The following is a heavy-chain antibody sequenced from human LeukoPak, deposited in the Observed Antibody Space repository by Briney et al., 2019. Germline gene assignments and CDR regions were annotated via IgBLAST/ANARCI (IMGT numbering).Heavy chain of an antibody. CDR1: GFTFDNYG. D-gene: IGHD3-10*02. V-gene: IGHV3-20*04. J-gene: IGHJ6*04. Sequence: GGSLRLSCVASGFTFDNYGMNWVRQVPGKGLEWVSGISWNGGSTGYADSVKGRFTISRDNAKNSLYLQMNSLRAEDTAVYYCAELGITMIGGVWGKGTTVTISS. CDR2: ISWNGGST. CDR3: AELGITMIGGV.